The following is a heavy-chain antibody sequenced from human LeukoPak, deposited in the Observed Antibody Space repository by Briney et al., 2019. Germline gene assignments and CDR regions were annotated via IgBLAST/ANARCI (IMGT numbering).Heavy chain of an antibody. V-gene: IGHV3-23*01. CDR2: ISGGGGST. CDR1: GFTVSSYA. CDR3: AKDGHLTMIVVVITFSWLDY. J-gene: IGHJ4*02. D-gene: IGHD3-22*01. Sequence: GGSLRLSCAASGFTVSSYAMSWARQAPGEGLEWVSAISGGGGSTSHADSVEGRFTISRDNSKNTLYLQMNSLRAEDTAVYYCAKDGHLTMIVVVITFSWLDYWGQGTLVTVSS.